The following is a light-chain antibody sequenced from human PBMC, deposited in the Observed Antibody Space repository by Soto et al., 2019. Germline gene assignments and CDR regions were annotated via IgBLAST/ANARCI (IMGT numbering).Light chain of an antibody. Sequence: DIQMTQSPSTLSASVGDRVTITCRASRSISSWLAWYQQKPGKAPKLLIYRASSLESGVPSRFSGSGSGTELTLTVSSLQPYDFATYYCQHYNSYPYTFGQGTKLQIK. V-gene: IGKV1-5*03. J-gene: IGKJ2*01. CDR1: RSISSW. CDR3: QHYNSYPYT. CDR2: RAS.